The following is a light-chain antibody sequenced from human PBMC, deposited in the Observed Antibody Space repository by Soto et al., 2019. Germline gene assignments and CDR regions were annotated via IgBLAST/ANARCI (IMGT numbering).Light chain of an antibody. CDR1: QSVSSS. CDR3: QQDSNWPVT. V-gene: IGKV3-15*01. CDR2: AAS. Sequence: ETVMTQSPATLSVPPGERATLSCRASQSVSSSLAWYQQKPGQAPRLLIYAASTRATAVTARFSGSGSGTDFTLTVSSLQSENSAGFHCQQDSNWPVTFGGGTKVEFK. J-gene: IGKJ4*01.